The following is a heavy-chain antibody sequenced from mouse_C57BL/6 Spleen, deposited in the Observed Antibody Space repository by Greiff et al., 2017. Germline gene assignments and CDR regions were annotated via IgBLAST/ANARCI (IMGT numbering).Heavy chain of an antibody. CDR2: IDPSDSYT. Sequence: QVQLKQPGAELVMPGASVKLSCKASGYTFTSYWMHWVKQRPGQGLEWIGEIDPSDSYTNYNQKFKGKSTLTVDKSSSTAYMQLSSLTSEDSAVYYCARCGDLYYFDYWGQGTTLTVSS. CDR3: ARCGDLYYFDY. CDR1: GYTFTSYW. J-gene: IGHJ2*01. V-gene: IGHV1-69*01.